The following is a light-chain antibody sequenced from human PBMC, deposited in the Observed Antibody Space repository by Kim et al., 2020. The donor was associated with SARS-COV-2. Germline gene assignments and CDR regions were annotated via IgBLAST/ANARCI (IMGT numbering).Light chain of an antibody. CDR2: AAS. V-gene: IGKV1-39*01. CDR3: QQSSSAPWT. J-gene: IGKJ1*01. Sequence: SPSVGDKVTIACRATQSIRTYVNWHQQKPGRAPKVLIAAASTLQSGVPSRFSGSGDGTDFTLTISNLQPEDSATYYCQQSSSAPWTFGQGTKLEI. CDR1: QSIRTY.